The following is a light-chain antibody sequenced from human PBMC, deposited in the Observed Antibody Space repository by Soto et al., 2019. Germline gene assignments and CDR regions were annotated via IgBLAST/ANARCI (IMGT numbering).Light chain of an antibody. J-gene: IGLJ1*01. CDR3: LLSYSGARLYV. CDR2: DTS. V-gene: IGLV7-46*01. CDR1: TGTVTSGHY. Sequence: QAVVTQEPSLTVSPGGTVTLTCGSSTGTVTSGHYPYWFQQQPGQAPRALIYDTSNKHSWTPARFSGSLLGGKAALTLSGAQPEDEAEYYCLLSYSGARLYVFGTGTKVTVL.